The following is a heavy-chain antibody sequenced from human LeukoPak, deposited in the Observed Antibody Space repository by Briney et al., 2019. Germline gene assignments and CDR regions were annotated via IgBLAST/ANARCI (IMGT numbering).Heavy chain of an antibody. D-gene: IGHD2-2*01. Sequence: GGSLRLSCTASGFTFGDYAMSWVRQAPGKGLEWVGFIRSKAYGGTTEYAASVKGRFTISRDDSKSIAYLQMNSLKTEDTAVYYCTRGRYCSSTSCYDFDYWGQGTLVTVSS. CDR2: IRSKAYGGTT. J-gene: IGHJ4*02. CDR1: GFTFGDYA. V-gene: IGHV3-49*04. CDR3: TRGRYCSSTSCYDFDY.